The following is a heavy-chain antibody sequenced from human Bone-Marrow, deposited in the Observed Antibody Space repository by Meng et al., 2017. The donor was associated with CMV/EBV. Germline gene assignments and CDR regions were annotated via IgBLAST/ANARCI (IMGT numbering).Heavy chain of an antibody. V-gene: IGHV3-33*06. Sequence: GGSLRLPCAASGFTFSSYGMHWVRQAPGKGLEWVAVIWYDGSNKYYADSVKGRFTISRDNSKNTLYLQMTSLRAEDRAVYYCPKDRSYKGNYGSGSFVDYWGQETLVTVSS. CDR3: PKDRSYKGNYGSGSFVDY. CDR2: IWYDGSNK. CDR1: GFTFSSYG. J-gene: IGHJ4*02. D-gene: IGHD3-10*01.